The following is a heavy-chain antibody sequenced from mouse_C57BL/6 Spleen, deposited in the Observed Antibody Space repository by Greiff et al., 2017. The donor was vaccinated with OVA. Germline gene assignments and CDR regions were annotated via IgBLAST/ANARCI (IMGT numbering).Heavy chain of an antibody. CDR1: GYSITSGYY. D-gene: IGHD1-1*01. J-gene: IGHJ2*01. CDR2: ISYDGSN. V-gene: IGHV3-6*01. Sequence: DVQLQESGPGLVKPSQSLSLTCSVTGYSITSGYYWNWIRQFPGNKLEWMGYISYDGSNNYNPSLKNRISITRDTSKNQFFLKLNSVTTEDTATYYCARNYGSSLYYFDYWGQGTTLTVSS. CDR3: ARNYGSSLYYFDY.